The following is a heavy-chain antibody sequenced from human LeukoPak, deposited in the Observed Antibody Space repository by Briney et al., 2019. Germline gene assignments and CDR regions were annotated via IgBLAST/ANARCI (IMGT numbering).Heavy chain of an antibody. V-gene: IGHV3-74*01. D-gene: IGHD3-16*01. Sequence: GGSLRLSCAASAFTLSSYWMHWVRQAPGKGLVWVSHINSDGSRTDYGDSVKSGFTVSRDNAKNTVYLQMNSLRAEDTAVYYCARGNPLGHLWGQGALVTVSS. J-gene: IGHJ5*02. CDR3: ARGNPLGHL. CDR1: AFTLSSYW. CDR2: INSDGSRT.